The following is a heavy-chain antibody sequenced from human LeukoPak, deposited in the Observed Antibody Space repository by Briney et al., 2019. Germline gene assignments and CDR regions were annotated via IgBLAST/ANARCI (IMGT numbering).Heavy chain of an antibody. J-gene: IGHJ4*02. Sequence: GGSLRLSCAASGFTFDDYGMSWVRQAPGKGLEWVSGINWNGGSRGYADSVKGRFTISRDNAKTPLYMQMNSLRAEATALYYCARDLLRNWNYRPAVGVLDYWGQGTLVTVSS. D-gene: IGHD1-7*01. CDR1: GFTFDDYG. CDR3: ARDLLRNWNYRPAVGVLDY. CDR2: INWNGGSR. V-gene: IGHV3-20*04.